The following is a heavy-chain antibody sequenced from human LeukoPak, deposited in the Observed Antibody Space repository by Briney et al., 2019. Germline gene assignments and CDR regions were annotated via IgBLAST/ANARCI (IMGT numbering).Heavy chain of an antibody. CDR2: ISYDGSNK. V-gene: IGHV3-30-3*01. CDR3: ARVGYSSGYHYFDY. D-gene: IGHD6-19*01. CDR1: GFTFSSYA. Sequence: GGSLRLSCAASGFTFSSYAMHWVRQAPGKGLEWVAVISYDGSNKYYADSVKGRFTISRDNSKNTLYLQMNSLRAEDTAVYYCARVGYSSGYHYFDYWGQGSLVTVSS. J-gene: IGHJ4*02.